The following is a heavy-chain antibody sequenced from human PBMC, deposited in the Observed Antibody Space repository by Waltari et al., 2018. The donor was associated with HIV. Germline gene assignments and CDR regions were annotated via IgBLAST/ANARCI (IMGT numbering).Heavy chain of an antibody. CDR2: IWYDGSNK. J-gene: IGHJ4*02. D-gene: IGHD6-6*01. V-gene: IGHV3-33*01. Sequence: QVQLVESGGGLVQPGRSLRLSCAASGFTFKNYGMHWVRQAPGKGLEWVAVIWYDGSNKYYADSVKGRFTISRDNSKNRLYLQMNSLRAEDTAVYYCARDRGGSSSLVLDSWGQGTLVTVSS. CDR1: GFTFKNYG. CDR3: ARDRGGSSSLVLDS.